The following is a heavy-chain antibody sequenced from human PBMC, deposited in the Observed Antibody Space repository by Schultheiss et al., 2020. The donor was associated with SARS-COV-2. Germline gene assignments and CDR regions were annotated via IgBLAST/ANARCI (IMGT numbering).Heavy chain of an antibody. CDR3: ARSHYGDYADY. V-gene: IGHV3-7*01. CDR1: GVTFSQHW. Sequence: GGSLRLSCVDSGVTFSQHWMCWVRQAPGKGLEWVANIKSDGTEEYYVESVRGRFTISRDNAKNTLYLQMNSLRAEDTAVYYCARSHYGDYADYWGQGTLVTVSS. D-gene: IGHD4-17*01. J-gene: IGHJ4*02. CDR2: IKSDGTEE.